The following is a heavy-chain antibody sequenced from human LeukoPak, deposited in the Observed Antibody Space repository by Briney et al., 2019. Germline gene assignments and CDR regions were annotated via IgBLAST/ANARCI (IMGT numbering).Heavy chain of an antibody. CDR3: AKDRIVGYCSGTSCYGVDY. CDR1: GFTFNNYG. V-gene: IGHV3-30*18. CDR2: VSFNGTNK. Sequence: GGSLRLSCAASGFTFNNYGMHWVRQAPGKGLEWVAVVSFNGTNKYYADSVKCRFTISRDNSKNTLYLQMDSLRAEDTAVYYCAKDRIVGYCSGTSCYGVDYWGQGTLVTVSS. D-gene: IGHD2-2*01. J-gene: IGHJ4*02.